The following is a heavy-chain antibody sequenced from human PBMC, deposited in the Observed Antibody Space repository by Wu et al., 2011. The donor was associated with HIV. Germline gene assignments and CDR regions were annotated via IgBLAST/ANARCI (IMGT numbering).Heavy chain of an antibody. V-gene: IGHV1-46*01. D-gene: IGHD3-3*01. Sequence: QVQLVQSGAEVKKPGASVKVSCKASGYTFTNYYMHWVRQAPGHALEWMGIINPSGGSTTYAQKFQDRVTTTRDTSTSTVYMELSRLRSEDTAVYYCARDLVQAIFGVIDYYFDYWGQGTLVTVSS. CDR3: ARDLVQAIFGVIDYYFDY. CDR2: INPSGGST. CDR1: GYTFTNYY. J-gene: IGHJ4*02.